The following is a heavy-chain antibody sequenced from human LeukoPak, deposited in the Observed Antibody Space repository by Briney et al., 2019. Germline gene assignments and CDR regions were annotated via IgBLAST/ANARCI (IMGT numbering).Heavy chain of an antibody. V-gene: IGHV5-51*01. J-gene: IGHJ5*02. CDR2: ILPGGSDT. Sequence: VESPNLYRQCSGYILTHYWIGLVREMPGKGLECMGIILPGGSDTRYSPYFQGQVTISADKSISTAYLQWSSLKASDTAMYYCSRVRGYDYRSGWFDPWGEGTLVTVS. CDR3: SRVRGYDYRSGWFDP. D-gene: IGHD5-12*01. CDR1: GYILTHYW.